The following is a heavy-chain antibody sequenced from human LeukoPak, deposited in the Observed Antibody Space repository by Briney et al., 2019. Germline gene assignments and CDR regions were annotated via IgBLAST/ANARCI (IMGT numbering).Heavy chain of an antibody. CDR1: GVTFSSYT. J-gene: IGHJ4*02. V-gene: IGHV1-69*02. CDR3: ASDASDYYDSNYFDY. CDR2: IIPILSIA. Sequence: GASVKLSFTASGVTFSSYTIRWVRQATGQGLEWRGRIIPILSIANYAQKFQGRVTITADKYTSTAYMELSSLRSDDTAVYSCASDASDYYDSNYFDYWGEGTLVTVSS. D-gene: IGHD3-22*01.